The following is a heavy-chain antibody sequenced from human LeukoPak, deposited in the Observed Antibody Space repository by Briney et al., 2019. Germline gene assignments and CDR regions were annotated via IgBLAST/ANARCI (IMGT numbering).Heavy chain of an antibody. Sequence: QTGGSLRLSCAASGFTFSSYDMTWVRQTPGKGLEWVALISRSGGTTYYADSVKGRFTISRDNSKNTLYLQMNSLRAEDTAVYFCAKRGIVIRAVIIVGFHKEAYYFDYWGQGALVTVSS. V-gene: IGHV3-23*01. CDR3: AKRGIVIRAVIIVGFHKEAYYFDY. D-gene: IGHD3-10*01. J-gene: IGHJ4*02. CDR2: ISRSGGTT. CDR1: GFTFSSYD.